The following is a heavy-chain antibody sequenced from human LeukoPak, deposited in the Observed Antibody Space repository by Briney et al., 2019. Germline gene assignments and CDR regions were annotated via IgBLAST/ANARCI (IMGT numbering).Heavy chain of an antibody. V-gene: IGHV3-23*01. CDR3: AKSPLLWFGEFLYYFDY. CDR1: GFTSSSYA. CDR2: ISDSGGST. D-gene: IGHD3-10*01. Sequence: GGSLRLSCAASGFTSSSYAMSWVRQAPGKGLEWVSAISDSGGSTYYADSVKGRFTISRDNAKNTLYLQLNSLRAEDTAAYHCAKSPLLWFGEFLYYFDYWGQGTLVTVSS. J-gene: IGHJ4*02.